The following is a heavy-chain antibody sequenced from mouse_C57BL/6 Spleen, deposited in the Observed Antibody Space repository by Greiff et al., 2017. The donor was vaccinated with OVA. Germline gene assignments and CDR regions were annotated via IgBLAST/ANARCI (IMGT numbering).Heavy chain of an antibody. CDR3: AKVGYGNYGGFDY. V-gene: IGHV2-5*01. J-gene: IGHJ2*01. CDR2: IWRGGST. Sequence: VQLQQSGPGLVQPSQSLSITCTVSGFSLTSYGVHWVRQSPGKGLEWLGVIWRGGSTDYNAAFMSRLSITKDNSNSQVFFKMNSLQADDTAIYYCAKVGYGNYGGFDYWGQGTTLTVSS. D-gene: IGHD2-1*01. CDR1: GFSLTSYG.